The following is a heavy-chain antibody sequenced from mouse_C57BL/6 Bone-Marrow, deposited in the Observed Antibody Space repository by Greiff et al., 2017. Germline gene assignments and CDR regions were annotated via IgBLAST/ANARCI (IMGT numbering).Heavy chain of an antibody. J-gene: IGHJ2*01. CDR3: ARSITTVERAFDY. Sequence: VKLQESGAELVRPGTSVKMSCKASGYTFTNYWIGWAKQRPGHGLEWIGDIYPGGGYTNYNEKFKGKATLTADKSSSTAYMQFSSLTSEDSAIYYCARSITTVERAFDYWGQGTTLTVSS. CDR2: IYPGGGYT. V-gene: IGHV1-63*01. D-gene: IGHD1-1*01. CDR1: GYTFTNYW.